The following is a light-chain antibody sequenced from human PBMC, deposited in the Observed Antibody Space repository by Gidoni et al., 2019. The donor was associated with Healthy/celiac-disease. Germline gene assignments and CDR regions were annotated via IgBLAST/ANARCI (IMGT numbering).Light chain of an antibody. CDR2: DAS. CDR3: QQYDNLPPLT. J-gene: IGKJ4*01. Sequence: DIQMTQSPSSLSASVGDRVTRTCQASQDISNYLNWYQQKPGKAPKLLSYDASNLETGVPSRFSGSGSGTDFTFTISSLQPEDIATYYCQQYDNLPPLTFGGGTKVEIK. CDR1: QDISNY. V-gene: IGKV1-33*01.